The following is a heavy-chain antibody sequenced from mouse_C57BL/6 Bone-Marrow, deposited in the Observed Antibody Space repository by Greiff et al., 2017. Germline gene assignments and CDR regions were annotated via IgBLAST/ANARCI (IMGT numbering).Heavy chain of an antibody. V-gene: IGHV5-6*01. Sequence: EVHLVESGGDLVKPGGSLKLSCAASGFTFSSYGTSWVSQTPDKRLEWVATISSGGSYTYYPDSVKGRFTISRVNAKNTLYLQMSSLESEATAMYCWARRGLLRLRCYAMDYWWQETSVTVSS. CDR3: ARRGLLRLRCYAMDY. CDR2: ISSGGSYT. CDR1: GFTFSSYG. D-gene: IGHD2-4*01. J-gene: IGHJ4*01.